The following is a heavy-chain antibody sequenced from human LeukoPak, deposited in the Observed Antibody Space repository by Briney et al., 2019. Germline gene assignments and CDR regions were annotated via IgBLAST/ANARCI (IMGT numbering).Heavy chain of an antibody. Sequence: PSETLSLTCTVSGGSISSYYWSWIRQPPGKGLEWIGYIYYSGSTNYNPSLKSRVTISVDTSKNQFPLKLSSVTAADTAVYYCARSSYSYGPYFDYWGQGTLVTVSS. CDR3: ARSSYSYGPYFDY. V-gene: IGHV4-59*01. D-gene: IGHD5-18*01. J-gene: IGHJ4*02. CDR1: GGSISSYY. CDR2: IYYSGST.